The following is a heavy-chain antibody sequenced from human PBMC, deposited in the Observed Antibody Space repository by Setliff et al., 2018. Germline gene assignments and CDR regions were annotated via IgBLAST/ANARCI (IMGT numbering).Heavy chain of an antibody. Sequence: ASVKVSCKASGYTFTSYGISWVRQAPGQGLEGMGWISAYNGNTNYAQKLQGRVTMTTDTSTSTAYMELRSLRSDDTAVYYCARDVGPPDEAIWFGAYMDVWGQGTTVTVSS. CDR3: ARDVGPPDEAIWFGAYMDV. V-gene: IGHV1-18*01. CDR1: GYTFTSYG. D-gene: IGHD3-10*01. CDR2: ISAYNGNT. J-gene: IGHJ6*02.